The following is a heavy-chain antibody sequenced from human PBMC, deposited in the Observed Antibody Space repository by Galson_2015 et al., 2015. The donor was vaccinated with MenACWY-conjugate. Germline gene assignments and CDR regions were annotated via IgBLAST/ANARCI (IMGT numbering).Heavy chain of an antibody. D-gene: IGHD3-22*01. J-gene: IGHJ3*02. CDR1: GGSISHYY. Sequence: LSLTCTVSGGSISHYYWNWIRQSPGKGLEWIGYIFSSGSTYYSPSLKSRVTLSVDTSKNQFSLKLSSLTAADTAVYYCARSFYDTGGYLPRAFDIWGQGTMVTVSS. V-gene: IGHV4-59*01. CDR2: IFSSGST. CDR3: ARSFYDTGGYLPRAFDI.